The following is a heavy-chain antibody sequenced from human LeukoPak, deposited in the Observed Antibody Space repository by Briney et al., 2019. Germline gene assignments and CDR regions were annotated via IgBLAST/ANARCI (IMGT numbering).Heavy chain of an antibody. V-gene: IGHV1-46*01. CDR1: GYTFTSYY. D-gene: IGHD5-12*01. CDR3: ARDRPSGGYDSHYYYGMDV. Sequence: ASVKLSCKASGYTFTSYYMHWVRQAPGQGLEWVGIINPSGGSTSYAQKFQGRVTMTRDTSTSTVSMELSTLRSADTAVYSCARDRPSGGYDSHYYYGMDVWGQGTTVTVSS. CDR2: INPSGGST. J-gene: IGHJ6*02.